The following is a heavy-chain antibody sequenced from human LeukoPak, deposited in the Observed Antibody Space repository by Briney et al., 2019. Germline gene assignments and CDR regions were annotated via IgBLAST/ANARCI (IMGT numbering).Heavy chain of an antibody. D-gene: IGHD1-26*01. CDR3: ARDKSWELPWAFDY. CDR1: GFTFSTYA. J-gene: IGHJ4*02. CDR2: ISGGT. V-gene: IGHV3-23*01. Sequence: GGSLRLSCAASGFTFSTYAMNWVRQAPGKGLEWVSAISGGTYSADSVRGRFTISRDNSKNTLYLQMNSLRAEDTAVYYCARDKSWELPWAFDYWGQGTLVTVSS.